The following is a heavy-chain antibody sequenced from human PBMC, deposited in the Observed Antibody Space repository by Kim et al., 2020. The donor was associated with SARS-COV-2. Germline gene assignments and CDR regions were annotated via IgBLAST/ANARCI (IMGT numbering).Heavy chain of an antibody. CDR2: ISPNSGAT. D-gene: IGHD2-15*01. J-gene: IGHJ1*01. CDR3: ASMGYCSGDRCYGSKEYFQH. Sequence: WVRDAPGQGLEWMGWISPNSGATNYAQKVQGRVTKSRNTSSSTAYMDLSRLTTDDTAIYYCASMGYCSGDRCYGSKEYFQHWGQGGLVTVSS. V-gene: IGHV1-2*02.